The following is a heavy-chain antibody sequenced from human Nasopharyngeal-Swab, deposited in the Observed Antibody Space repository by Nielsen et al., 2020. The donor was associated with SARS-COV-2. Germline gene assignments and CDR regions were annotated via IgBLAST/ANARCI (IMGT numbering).Heavy chain of an antibody. D-gene: IGHD5-12*01. V-gene: IGHV1-8*03. J-gene: IGHJ4*02. Sequence: WVRQAPGQGFEWMGWMNPNSGNTGYAQKFQGRVTITRNTSISTAYMELSSLRSEDTAVYYCARVVGYSGYDLDYWGQGTLVTVSS. CDR2: MNPNSGNT. CDR3: ARVVGYSGYDLDY.